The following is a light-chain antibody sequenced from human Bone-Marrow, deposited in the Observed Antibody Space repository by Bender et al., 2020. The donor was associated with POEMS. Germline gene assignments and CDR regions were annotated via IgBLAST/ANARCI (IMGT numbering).Light chain of an antibody. V-gene: IGLV2-14*01. J-gene: IGLJ3*02. CDR2: EVT. CDR3: SSSTTSSSLNWV. CDR1: SSDVGGDNF. Sequence: QSALTQPASVSGSPGQSITISCTGTSSDVGGDNFVSWYQHHPGKAPKLMIYEVTKRPSGVPDRFFGSKSGNTASLTISGLQAEDEAAYYCSSSTTSSSLNWVFGGGTMLTVL.